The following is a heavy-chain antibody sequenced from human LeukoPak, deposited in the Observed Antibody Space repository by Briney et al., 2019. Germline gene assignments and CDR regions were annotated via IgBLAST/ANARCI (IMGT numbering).Heavy chain of an antibody. CDR3: ARYANSPYYYYYAMDV. J-gene: IGHJ6*02. D-gene: IGHD4/OR15-4a*01. V-gene: IGHV4-59*12. CDR2: IYYSGST. Sequence: SETLSLTCTVSGGSIIGYYLSWIRQPPGKGLEWIGSIYYSGSTNYNPSLKSRVTISVETSKNQFSLKLSSVTAADTAVYYCARYANSPYYYYYAMDVWGQGTTVTVSS. CDR1: GGSIIGYY.